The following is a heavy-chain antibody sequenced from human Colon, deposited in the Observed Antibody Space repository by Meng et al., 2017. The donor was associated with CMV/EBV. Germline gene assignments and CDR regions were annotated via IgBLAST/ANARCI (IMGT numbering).Heavy chain of an antibody. D-gene: IGHD2-2*01. CDR1: GSTLTSNS. CDR2: ISVYNGNT. Sequence: QVQLEPSGDVVKMAGAPGKVRCKTSGSTLTSNSINWGRQAPGQGLEWRGWISVYNGNTNNAQKFQCRVTMTTDTSTNTVYMELRSLRSDDTAVYYCALGYCNSNNCYPNDWLDPWGQGTLVTVSS. V-gene: IGHV1-18*01. CDR3: ALGYCNSNNCYPNDWLDP. J-gene: IGHJ5*02.